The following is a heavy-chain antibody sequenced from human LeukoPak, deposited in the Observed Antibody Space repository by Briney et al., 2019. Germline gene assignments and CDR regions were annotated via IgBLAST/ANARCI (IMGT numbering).Heavy chain of an antibody. CDR2: IKKDGSQT. D-gene: IGHD3-22*01. V-gene: IGHV3-7*01. CDR1: EFTFNNYW. Sequence: GGSLSLSCTASEFTFNNYWMTWVRQAPGKGLEWVANIKKDGSQTFYVDSVKGRFTISRDNAKNSLYLQMNSLRVEDTAVYYCARDRGPYDSSGYYDAFDYWGQGALVTVSS. CDR3: ARDRGPYDSSGYYDAFDY. J-gene: IGHJ4*02.